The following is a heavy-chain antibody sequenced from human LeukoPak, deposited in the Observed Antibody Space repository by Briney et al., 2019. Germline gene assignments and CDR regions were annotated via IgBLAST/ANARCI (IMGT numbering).Heavy chain of an antibody. CDR1: GYSFTRYY. D-gene: IGHD3-10*01. J-gene: IGHJ4*02. V-gene: IGHV1-2*02. Sequence: ASVKVSCKASGYSFTRYYMHWVRQAPGQGLEWRGWISPNSGGTHYAQKFQGRVTMTRDTSISTAYMELSRLKSDDTAVYYCARDGYYGSGSYYRRYFDYWGQGTLVSVSS. CDR3: ARDGYYGSGSYYRRYFDY. CDR2: ISPNSGGT.